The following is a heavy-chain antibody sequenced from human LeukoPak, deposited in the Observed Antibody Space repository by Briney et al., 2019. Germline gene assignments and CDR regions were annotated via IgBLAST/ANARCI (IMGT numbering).Heavy chain of an antibody. J-gene: IGHJ3*02. CDR2: INPSGGST. V-gene: IGHV1-46*01. CDR1: GYTFTSYY. D-gene: IGHD6-19*01. CDR3: ARDTVAGAKDAFDI. Sequence: ASVKVSCKASGYTFTSYYIPWVRQAPGPGLEWMGIINPSGGSTSYAQKFQGRVTMSMDTSTSTVYMELSRLRSEDTAVYYCARDTVAGAKDAFDIWGQGTMVTVSS.